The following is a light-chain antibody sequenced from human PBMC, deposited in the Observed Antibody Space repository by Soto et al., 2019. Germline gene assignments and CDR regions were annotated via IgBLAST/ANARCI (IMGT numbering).Light chain of an antibody. J-gene: IGKJ2*01. Sequence: DIQMTQSPSTLSASVGDRVTITCRASQNIFSWVAWFQQKPGKAPNLLIFKASSLESGVPSRFSGSGSGTDFTLTSSSLQPDDFATYYCQQYNAYPYTFGQGTKLEI. CDR2: KAS. V-gene: IGKV1-5*03. CDR3: QQYNAYPYT. CDR1: QNIFSW.